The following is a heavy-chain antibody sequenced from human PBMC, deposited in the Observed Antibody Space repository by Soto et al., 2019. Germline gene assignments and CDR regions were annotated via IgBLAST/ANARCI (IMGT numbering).Heavy chain of an antibody. D-gene: IGHD5-12*01. J-gene: IGHJ3*02. V-gene: IGHV3-33*01. Sequence: GRSLRLSCAASGFTFSSYGMHWVRQAPGKGLEWVAVIWYDGSNKHYADSVKGRFTISRDNSKNTLYLQMNSLRAEDTAVYYCARDGIVATLFAFDIWGQGTMVTVSS. CDR1: GFTFSSYG. CDR3: ARDGIVATLFAFDI. CDR2: IWYDGSNK.